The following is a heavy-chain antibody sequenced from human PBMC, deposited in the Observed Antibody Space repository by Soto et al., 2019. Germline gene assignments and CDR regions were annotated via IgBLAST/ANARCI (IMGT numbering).Heavy chain of an antibody. CDR3: AKVVSRGHLHY. Sequence: SETLSLTCTVSGVSINNYYWTWIRQPPGKRLEWIGAIYYTGSTTYNPSLRSRVTFSVDTSKNQFSLSLTSVTAADTAVYFCAKVVSRGHLHYWGQGTLETVSS. CDR2: IYYTGST. V-gene: IGHV4-59*01. J-gene: IGHJ4*02. D-gene: IGHD6-25*01. CDR1: GVSINNYY.